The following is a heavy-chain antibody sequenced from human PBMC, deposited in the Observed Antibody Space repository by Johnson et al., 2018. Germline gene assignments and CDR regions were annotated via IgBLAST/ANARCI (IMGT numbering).Heavy chain of an antibody. CDR2: ISYDGSNK. D-gene: IGHD2-2*01. CDR1: GFTFSSYG. CDR3: AKDLRGCNRISCHPYKYMDG. V-gene: IGHV3-30*18. Sequence: QVQLVESGGGVVQPGRSLRLSCAASGFTFSSYGMHWVRQAPGKGLEWVAVISYDGSNKYYADSVKGRFTISRDNSKNTLYLQMNSLRAEDTAVYYGAKDLRGCNRISCHPYKYMDGWGKGTTVTVSS. J-gene: IGHJ6*03.